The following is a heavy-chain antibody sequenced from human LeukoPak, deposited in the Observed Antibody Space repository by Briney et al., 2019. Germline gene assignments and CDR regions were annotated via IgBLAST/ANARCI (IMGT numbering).Heavy chain of an antibody. V-gene: IGHV5-51*01. CDR1: GYSFTSYW. J-gene: IGHJ4*02. D-gene: IGHD6-6*01. CDR2: IYPGDSDT. CDR3: ARLYYSSAYVGWYYFDY. Sequence: GESLKISCKGSGYSFTSYWIGWVRQMPGKGLEWMGIIYPGDSDTRYSPSFQGHVTISADKSISTAYLQWSSLKASDTAMYYCARLYYSSAYVGWYYFDYWGQGTLVTVSS.